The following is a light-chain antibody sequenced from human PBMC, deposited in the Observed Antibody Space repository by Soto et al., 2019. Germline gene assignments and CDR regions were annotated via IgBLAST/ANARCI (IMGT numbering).Light chain of an antibody. CDR2: KAS. V-gene: IGKV1-5*03. J-gene: IGKJ1*01. CDR3: QQYNSYPWT. Sequence: DIQMTQSPSTLSASVGDRVTITCRASQSISNWLAWHQQKPGKVPKILIYKASTLKSGVPSRFSGSGSGTEFTLTISSLQPDDFATYYCQQYNSYPWTFGQGTKVDIK. CDR1: QSISNW.